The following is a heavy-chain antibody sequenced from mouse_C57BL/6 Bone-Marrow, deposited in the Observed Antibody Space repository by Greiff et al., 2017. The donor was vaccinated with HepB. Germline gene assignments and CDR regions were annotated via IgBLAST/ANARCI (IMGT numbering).Heavy chain of an antibody. V-gene: IGHV1-81*01. J-gene: IGHJ1*03. CDR2: IYPRSGNT. CDR1: GYTFTSYG. CDR3: ARRGWLPPYWYFDV. Sequence: VQLQQSGAELARPGASVKLSCKASGYTFTSYGISWVKQRTGQGLEWIGEIYPRSGNTYYNEKFKGKATLTADKSSSTAYMELRSLTSEDSAVYFCARRGWLPPYWYFDVWGTGTTVTVSS. D-gene: IGHD2-3*01.